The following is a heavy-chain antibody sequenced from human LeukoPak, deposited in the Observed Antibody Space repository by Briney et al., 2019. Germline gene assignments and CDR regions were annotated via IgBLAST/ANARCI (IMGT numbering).Heavy chain of an antibody. D-gene: IGHD2-15*01. CDR1: GFTFSSHW. J-gene: IGHJ4*02. CDR3: ARPSYSYCSGGSWYSGY. Sequence: GGSLRLSCAASGFTFSSHWMTWVRQAPGKGLEWVANIKQDGSEKYYVDSVKGRFTISRDNAKNSLYLQLNSLRAEDTAVYYCARPSYSYCSGGSWYSGYWGQGTLVTVSS. V-gene: IGHV3-7*04. CDR2: IKQDGSEK.